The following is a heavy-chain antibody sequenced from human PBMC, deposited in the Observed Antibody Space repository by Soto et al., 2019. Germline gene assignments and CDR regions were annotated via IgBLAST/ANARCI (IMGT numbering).Heavy chain of an antibody. V-gene: IGHV4-31*01. CDR2: IYYSGNT. CDR3: ARECGNSCYTDY. D-gene: IGHD2-15*01. J-gene: IGHJ4*02. Sequence: SESLSLTCTVSGGSIGRGAYYCSWIRQHPGKGLDGVGYIYYSGNTYYDPSLKTPVTISVDTSKNPFSLKLSSVTDADTAVYYCARECGNSCYTDYWGQGTLVTVS. CDR1: GGSIGRGAYY.